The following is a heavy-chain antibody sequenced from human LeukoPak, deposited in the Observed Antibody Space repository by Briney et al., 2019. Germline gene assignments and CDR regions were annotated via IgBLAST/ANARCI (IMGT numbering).Heavy chain of an antibody. V-gene: IGHV4-4*02. Sequence: TLSLTXXXXXXXINSLDLWSWVRQPPGKGLEWIGEMYLSGTTHSNPSVKSRVTISIDKSKNQFFLNLSSVTAADTAVYYCAGLVGRYSSGLYYYYFDYWGQGTLVTVSS. J-gene: IGHJ4*02. CDR1: XXXINSLDL. D-gene: IGHD3-22*01. CDR3: AGLVGRYSSGLYYYYFDY. CDR2: MYLSGTT.